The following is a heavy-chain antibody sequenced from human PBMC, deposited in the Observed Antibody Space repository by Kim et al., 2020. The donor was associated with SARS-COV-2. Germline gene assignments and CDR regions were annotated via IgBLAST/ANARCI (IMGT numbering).Heavy chain of an antibody. CDR1: VGSFSDYH. J-gene: IGHJ6*02. CDR3: ARGRAGVVPSPMMGLGPYYDYYALDV. Sequence: SETLSLTCAVYVGSFSDYHWTWIRQSPGKGLEWIGEIDHSGATNYNPSLKSRVAISVDTSKNQFSLKLKSVTAADTAVYFCARGRAGVVPSPMMGLGPYYDYYALDVWGQGTTVSVSS. D-gene: IGHD3-3*01. CDR2: IDHSGAT. V-gene: IGHV4-34*01.